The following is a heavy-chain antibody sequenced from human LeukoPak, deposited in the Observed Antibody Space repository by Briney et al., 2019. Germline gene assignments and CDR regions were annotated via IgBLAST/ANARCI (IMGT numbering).Heavy chain of an antibody. D-gene: IGHD5-18*01. CDR3: AREARGYSYGYDFDY. Sequence: PGGSLTLSCAASGFTFSSYAMSWVRQAPGKGLEWVSDISGSGGSTYYADSVKGRFTISRDNSKNTLYLQMNSLRAEDTAVYYCAREARGYSYGYDFDYWGQGTLVTVSS. J-gene: IGHJ4*02. CDR2: ISGSGGST. CDR1: GFTFSSYA. V-gene: IGHV3-23*01.